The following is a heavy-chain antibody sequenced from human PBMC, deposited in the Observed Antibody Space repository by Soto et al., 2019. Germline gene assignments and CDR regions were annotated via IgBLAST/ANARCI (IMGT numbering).Heavy chain of an antibody. CDR1: GFSLNTGGLG. J-gene: IGHJ6*02. CDR3: VHSRCGGDCLRSYSSHYYYGVDV. V-gene: IGHV2-5*02. D-gene: IGHD2-21*02. CDR2: IYWDGDK. Sequence: QITLKEAGPTLVKPTQTLTLTCTFSGFSLNTGGLGVGWIRQPPGKALEWLALIYWDGDKRYSPSLQSRLSIPKEISNNQVDLTLTHMDPVDTATYYCVHSRCGGDCLRSYSSHYYYGVDVWGQGNTVTVSS.